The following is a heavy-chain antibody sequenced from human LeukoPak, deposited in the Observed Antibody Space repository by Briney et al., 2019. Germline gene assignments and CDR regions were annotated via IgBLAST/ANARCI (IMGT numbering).Heavy chain of an antibody. V-gene: IGHV3-23*01. CDR2: ISGGGVNI. CDR1: GFTFSSYA. CDR3: AKDPIYYAPAAPYYFDY. J-gene: IGHJ4*02. D-gene: IGHD2-2*01. Sequence: GGSLRLSCAASGFTFSSYAMSRVRQAPGKGLEWVSVISGGGVNIFYAESVKGRFTISRDDSKNTVYLQMNSLRAEDTAVYYCAKDPIYYAPAAPYYFDYWGQGTLVTVSS.